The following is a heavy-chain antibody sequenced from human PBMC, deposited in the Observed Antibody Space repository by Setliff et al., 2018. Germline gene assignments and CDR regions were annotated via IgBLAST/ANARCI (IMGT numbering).Heavy chain of an antibody. CDR3: ASYGSNY. D-gene: IGHD1-26*01. CDR2: IYTSGST. Sequence: PSETLSLTCTVSGGSISSGSYYWSWIRQPAGKGLEWIGRIYTSGSTNYNPSLKSRVTISVDTSKNQFSLKLSSVIAADTAVYYCASYGSNYWGQGTLVTVSS. V-gene: IGHV4-61*02. CDR1: GGSISSGSYY. J-gene: IGHJ4*02.